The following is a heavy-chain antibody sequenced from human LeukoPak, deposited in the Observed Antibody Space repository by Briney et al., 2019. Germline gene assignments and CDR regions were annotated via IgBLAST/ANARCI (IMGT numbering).Heavy chain of an antibody. CDR1: GVSMSNHY. V-gene: IGHV4-59*11. Sequence: PSETLSLTCTVSGVSMSNHYWSWLRQPPGKGLEWIGYIYGSATTKYNPSLSSRVTMSVDTPKNQFSLKLTSVTAADTALYYCASRPADSNWYGVFDFWSRGTLVTVSS. D-gene: IGHD6-13*01. CDR2: IYGSATT. J-gene: IGHJ4*02. CDR3: ASRPADSNWYGVFDF.